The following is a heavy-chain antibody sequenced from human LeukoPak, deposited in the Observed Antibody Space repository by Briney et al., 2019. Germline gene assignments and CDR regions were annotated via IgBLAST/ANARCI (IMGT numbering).Heavy chain of an antibody. CDR2: INHSGST. Sequence: SETLSLTCAVYGGSFSGHYWSWIRQPPGKGLEWIGEINHSGSTNYNPSLKSRVTISVDTSKNQFSLKLSSVTAADTAVYYCAGIYYDILTGYFWGQGTMVTVSS. V-gene: IGHV4-34*01. J-gene: IGHJ3*01. CDR3: AGIYYDILTGYF. D-gene: IGHD3-9*01. CDR1: GGSFSGHY.